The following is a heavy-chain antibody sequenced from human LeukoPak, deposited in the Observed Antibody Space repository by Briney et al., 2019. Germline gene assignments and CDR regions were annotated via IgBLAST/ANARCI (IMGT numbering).Heavy chain of an antibody. CDR1: GGSIRSHY. CDR2: IYYSGST. V-gene: IGHV4-59*11. J-gene: IGHJ6*02. D-gene: IGHD6-13*01. Sequence: SETLSLTCNVSGGSIRSHYWSWIRQPPGKGLEWIAYIYYSGSTNYNPSLTSRLTISVDTSKSQFSLKLSSVTAADTAVYYCARSLSTGPSAAGDAYYFYYGMDVWGQGTTVTVSS. CDR3: ARSLSTGPSAAGDAYYFYYGMDV.